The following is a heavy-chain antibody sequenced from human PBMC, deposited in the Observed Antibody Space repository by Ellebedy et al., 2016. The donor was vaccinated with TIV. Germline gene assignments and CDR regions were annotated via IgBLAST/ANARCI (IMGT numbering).Heavy chain of an antibody. V-gene: IGHV5-51*01. J-gene: IGHJ4*02. CDR1: GYSFTSYW. CDR3: AREEESGSSWFAY. D-gene: IGHD6-13*01. Sequence: GESLKISCKGSGYSFTSYWIGWVRQMPGKGLEWMAIIYPGDSGTRYSPSFQGQVTISADKSISTAHLQWSSLKASDTAIYYCAREEESGSSWFAYWGRGTLVTVSP. CDR2: IYPGDSGT.